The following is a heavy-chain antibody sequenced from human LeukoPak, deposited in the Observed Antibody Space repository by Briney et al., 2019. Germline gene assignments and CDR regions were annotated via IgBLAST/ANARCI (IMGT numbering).Heavy chain of an antibody. Sequence: GGSLRLSCAASGFTFSSYSMNWVRQAPGKGPEWVSSISSSSSYIYYADSVKGRFTISRDNAKNSLYLQMNSLRAEDTAVYYCAELGITMIGGVWGKGTTVTISS. CDR2: ISSSSSYI. D-gene: IGHD3-10*02. V-gene: IGHV3-21*01. CDR1: GFTFSSYS. CDR3: AELGITMIGGV. J-gene: IGHJ6*04.